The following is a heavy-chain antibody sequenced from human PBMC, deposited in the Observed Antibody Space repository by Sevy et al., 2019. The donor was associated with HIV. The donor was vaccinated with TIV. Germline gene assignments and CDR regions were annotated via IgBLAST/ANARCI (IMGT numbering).Heavy chain of an antibody. Sequence: ASVKVSCKASGGTFTSYAISWVRLAPGQGLEWMGGIIPVFGTANYAQKFQGRVTITADKSTSTAYMELSSLRSEDTALYYCARFGYSSGWSATHFDYWGQGTLVTVSS. CDR2: IIPVFGTA. D-gene: IGHD6-13*01. V-gene: IGHV1-69*06. CDR1: GGTFTSYA. J-gene: IGHJ4*02. CDR3: ARFGYSSGWSATHFDY.